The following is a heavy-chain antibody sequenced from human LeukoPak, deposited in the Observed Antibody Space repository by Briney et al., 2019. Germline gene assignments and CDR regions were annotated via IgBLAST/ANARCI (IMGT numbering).Heavy chain of an antibody. CDR3: ARGYSSSWYHLYDAFDI. D-gene: IGHD6-13*01. CDR1: GGSISSYY. J-gene: IGHJ3*02. CDR2: IYYSGST. Sequence: PSETLSLTCTVSGGSISSYYWSWIRQPAGKGLEWIGRIYYSGSTNYNPSLKSRVTISVDTSKNQFSLKLSSVTAADTAVYYCARGYSSSWYHLYDAFDIWGQGTMVTVSS. V-gene: IGHV4-4*07.